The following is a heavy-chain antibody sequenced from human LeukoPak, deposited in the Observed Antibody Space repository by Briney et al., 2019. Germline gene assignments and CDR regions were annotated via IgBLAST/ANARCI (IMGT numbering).Heavy chain of an antibody. J-gene: IGHJ6*02. CDR3: ARVARYYYYGMDV. V-gene: IGHV1-69*13. D-gene: IGHD5-12*01. CDR2: IIRIFGTG. Sequence: SVKLTCTASGGTFSSYAISWVRQAPGQGLELMGGIIRIFGTGNYAQKFQGSVTITADESTSTAYMELRSLRSEDTAVCYCARVARYYYYGMDVWGRGTTVTVAS. CDR1: GGTFSSYA.